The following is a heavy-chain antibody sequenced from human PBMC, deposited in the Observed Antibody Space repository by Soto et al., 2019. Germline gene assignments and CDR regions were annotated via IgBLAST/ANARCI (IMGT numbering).Heavy chain of an antibody. CDR2: IIPIFGTA. CDR3: AREMGSLVVASSTYFDY. CDR1: GGTFSSYA. J-gene: IGHJ4*02. V-gene: IGHV1-69*13. Sequence: SVKVSCKASGGTFSSYAISWVRQAPGQGLEWMGGIIPIFGTANYAQKFQGRVTITADESTSTAYMELRSLRSDDTAVYYCAREMGSLVVASSTYFDYWGQGTLVTVSS. D-gene: IGHD2-15*01.